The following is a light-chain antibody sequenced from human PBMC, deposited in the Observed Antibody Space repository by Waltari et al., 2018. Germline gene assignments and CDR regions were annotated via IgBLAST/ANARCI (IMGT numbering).Light chain of an antibody. CDR2: GVN. Sequence: QSVLTQPPSVSGAPGQRVTISCTGSWSHIGEGSGFHWYQQLPGKAPTHPVYGVNTRPPGVPDRFFGSKSGTSASLAIPGLQPEDEADYYCQSYDTSLGVVFGGGTKLTVL. CDR1: WSHIGEGSG. V-gene: IGLV1-40*01. J-gene: IGLJ2*01. CDR3: QSYDTSLGVV.